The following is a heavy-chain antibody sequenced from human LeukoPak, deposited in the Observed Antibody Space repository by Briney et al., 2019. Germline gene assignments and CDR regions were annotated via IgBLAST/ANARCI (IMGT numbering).Heavy chain of an antibody. D-gene: IGHD6-19*01. CDR1: GFTFSSYI. CDR2: ISYDGSDK. J-gene: IGHJ6*02. Sequence: GGSLRLSCAASGFTFSSYIVTWVRQAPGKGLEWVAVISYDGSDKYYADSVKGRFTISRDNSKNTLYLQMNSLRAEDTAVYYCARPAGTYDYSYGMDVWGQGTTVTVSS. CDR3: ARPAGTYDYSYGMDV. V-gene: IGHV3-30-3*01.